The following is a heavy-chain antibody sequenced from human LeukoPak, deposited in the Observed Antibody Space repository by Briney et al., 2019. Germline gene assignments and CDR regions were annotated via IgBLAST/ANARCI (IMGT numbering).Heavy chain of an antibody. D-gene: IGHD6-13*01. J-gene: IGHJ5*02. CDR1: GYTFTSNH. V-gene: IGHV1-46*01. CDR2: INPSGDSA. Sequence: ASVKVSCKASGYTFTSNHIHCVRQAPGQGLEWMGVINPSGDSASYAQKFQGRVTMTRDTSTSTVYMELSSLRSEDTAIYYCAKLAASETGEGSWGQGTLVTVSS. CDR3: AKLAASETGEGS.